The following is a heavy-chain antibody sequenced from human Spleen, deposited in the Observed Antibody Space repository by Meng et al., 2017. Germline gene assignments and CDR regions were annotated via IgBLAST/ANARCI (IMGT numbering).Heavy chain of an antibody. J-gene: IGHJ5*02. CDR3: ARALGRFDP. D-gene: IGHD3-16*01. V-gene: IGHV1-18*01. CDR2: ISPFNANT. CDR1: GYTFPSYG. Sequence: QVQLVQSGAEVKKPGASVKVSCKPSGYTFPSYGISWVRQAPGQGLEWMGWISPFNANTHSAQKLQGRVTMTTDTSTNTAYMELRSLRSGDTAVYYCARALGRFDPWGQGTLVTVSS.